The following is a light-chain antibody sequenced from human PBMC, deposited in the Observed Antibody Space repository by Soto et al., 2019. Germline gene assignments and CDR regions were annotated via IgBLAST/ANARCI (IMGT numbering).Light chain of an antibody. V-gene: IGKV3-11*01. CDR1: QSVNSY. Sequence: EIVLTQSPATLSLSPGERATLSCRASQSVNSYLAWYQQKPGQAPRLLIYDAFYRATGVPARFSGSGSGTDFTLTISSLEPEDFAVYYCQHRRNWPLTFGGGTKVEIK. CDR2: DAF. CDR3: QHRRNWPLT. J-gene: IGKJ4*01.